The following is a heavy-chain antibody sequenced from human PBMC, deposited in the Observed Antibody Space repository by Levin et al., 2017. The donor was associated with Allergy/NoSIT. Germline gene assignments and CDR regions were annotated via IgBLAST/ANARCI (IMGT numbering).Heavy chain of an antibody. CDR3: AKVFRFGPPARYGADY. Sequence: GESLKISCVASGLIFSSYGMYWVRQAPGKGLEWVAVISFDGSKRYYADSVKGRFTISRDNSENTVYLQMNSLRGEDTARYYCAKVFRFGPPARYGADYWGQGTLVTVSS. V-gene: IGHV3-30*18. D-gene: IGHD5-18*01. CDR2: ISFDGSKR. CDR1: GLIFSSYG. J-gene: IGHJ4*02.